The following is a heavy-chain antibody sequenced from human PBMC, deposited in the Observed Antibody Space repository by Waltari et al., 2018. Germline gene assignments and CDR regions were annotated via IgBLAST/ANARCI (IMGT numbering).Heavy chain of an antibody. CDR2: IYHSGST. D-gene: IGHD5-18*01. V-gene: IGHV4-4*02. CDR1: GGSISSSNW. J-gene: IGHJ4*02. CDR3: ARGRKVGGYSYRIDY. Sequence: QVQLQESGPGLVKPSGTLSLTCAVSGGSISSSNWWSWVRQPPGKGLEWIGEIYHSGSTNYNPSLKSRVSISVDTSKNQFSLKLSSVTAADTAVYYCARGRKVGGYSYRIDYWGQGTLVTVSS.